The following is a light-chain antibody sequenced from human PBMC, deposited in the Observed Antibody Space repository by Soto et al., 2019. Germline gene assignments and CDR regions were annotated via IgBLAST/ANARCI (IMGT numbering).Light chain of an antibody. J-gene: IGLJ1*01. Sequence: QSALTQPASVSGSPGQSITISCTGTSSDVGSYNLVSWYQQHPGKAPKLIIYEDSKQPSGVSNRFSGSKSGNTASLTISGLQTEDEADYYCCSYADSSTYVFGTGTKLTVL. CDR3: CSYADSSTYV. CDR1: SSDVGSYNL. V-gene: IGLV2-23*01. CDR2: EDS.